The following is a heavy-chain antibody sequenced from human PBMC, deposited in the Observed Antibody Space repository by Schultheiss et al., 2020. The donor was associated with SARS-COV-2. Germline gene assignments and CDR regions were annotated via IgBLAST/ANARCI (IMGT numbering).Heavy chain of an antibody. CDR3: AKTYYDYIWGSYEYYGMDV. Sequence: GGSLRLSCAASGFTFSSYGMHWVRQAPGKGLEWVAVISYDGSNKYYADSVKGRFTISRDNSKNTLYLQMNSLRAEDTAVYYCAKTYYDYIWGSYEYYGMDVWGQGTTVTVSS. D-gene: IGHD3-16*01. V-gene: IGHV3-30*18. CDR2: ISYDGSNK. CDR1: GFTFSSYG. J-gene: IGHJ6*02.